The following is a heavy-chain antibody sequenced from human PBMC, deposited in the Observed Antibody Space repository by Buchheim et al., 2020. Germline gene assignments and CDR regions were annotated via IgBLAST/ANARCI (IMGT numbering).Heavy chain of an antibody. CDR2: ISWDSSSV. CDR3: TKTGAHTFYDF. V-gene: IGHV3-9*01. CDR1: GFNFDDYG. D-gene: IGHD2/OR15-2a*01. Sequence: EVQLVESGGDWVQPGWSLRLSCAASGFNFDDYGMHWVRQVPGKGLEWVSGISWDSSSVGYADSVSGRFAISRDNSQNTLYLQMNSLRGEDTAMYYCTKTGAHTFYDFWGHGTL. J-gene: IGHJ4*01.